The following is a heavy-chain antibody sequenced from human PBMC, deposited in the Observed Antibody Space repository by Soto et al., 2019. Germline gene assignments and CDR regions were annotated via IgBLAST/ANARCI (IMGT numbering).Heavy chain of an antibody. CDR3: AMGAGSMDV. D-gene: IGHD3-16*01. CDR1: GFSFSTYG. CDR2: ISGSGGDT. V-gene: IGHV3-23*01. J-gene: IGHJ6*02. Sequence: GGSLRLSCAASGFSFSTYGMGWVRQPPGKGLEWVSGISGSGGDTYYADSVKGRFTISRDNAKNSLYLQMNSLRDEDTAVYYCAMGAGSMDVWGQGTTVTVSS.